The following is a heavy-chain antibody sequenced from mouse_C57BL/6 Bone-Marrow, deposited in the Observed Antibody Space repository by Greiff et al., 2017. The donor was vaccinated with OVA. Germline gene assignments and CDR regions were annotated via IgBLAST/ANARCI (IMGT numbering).Heavy chain of an antibody. D-gene: IGHD2-4*01. CDR3: ARGHYDYDGDWFAY. CDR2: ISDGGSYT. CDR1: GFTFSSYA. V-gene: IGHV5-4*03. J-gene: IGHJ3*01. Sequence: EVKLMESGGGLVKPGGSLKLSCAASGFTFSSYAMSWVRQTPEKRLEWVATISDGGSYTYYPDNVKGRFTISRDNAKNNLYLQMSHLKSEDTAMYYCARGHYDYDGDWFAYWGQGTLVTVSA.